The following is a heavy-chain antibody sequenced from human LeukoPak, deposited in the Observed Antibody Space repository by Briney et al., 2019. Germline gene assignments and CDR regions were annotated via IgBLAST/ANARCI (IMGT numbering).Heavy chain of an antibody. Sequence: GSLRLSCAASGFTFSSYSLNWVRQAPGQGLEWISYISRSGSNIDYADSVKGRFTISRDNGKNSLFLQMNSLRVEDTAVYYCARTAFDWSQVGGNWFDPWGQGTLVTVSS. J-gene: IGHJ5*02. V-gene: IGHV3-48*04. CDR3: ARTAFDWSQVGGNWFDP. CDR1: GFTFSSYS. CDR2: ISRSGSNI. D-gene: IGHD3-9*01.